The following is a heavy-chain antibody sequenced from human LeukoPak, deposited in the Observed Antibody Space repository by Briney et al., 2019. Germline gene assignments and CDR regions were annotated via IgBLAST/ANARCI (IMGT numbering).Heavy chain of an antibody. CDR3: RMIVVVITPYYFDY. D-gene: IGHD3-22*01. CDR2: ISGSGGST. V-gene: IGHV3-23*01. CDR1: GFTFSSYA. Sequence: PGGSLRLSCAASGFTFSSYAMSWVRQVPGKGLEWVSAISGSGGSTYYADSVKGRFTISRDNSKNTLYLQMNSLRAEDTAVYYCRMIVVVITPYYFDYWGQGTLVTVSS. J-gene: IGHJ4*02.